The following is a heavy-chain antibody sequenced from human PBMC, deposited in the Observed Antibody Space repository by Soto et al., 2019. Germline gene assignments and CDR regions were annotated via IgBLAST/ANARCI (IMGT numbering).Heavy chain of an antibody. D-gene: IGHD6-6*01. CDR3: ARRGTISSAHHFDH. CDR1: GFTFSGYN. Sequence: QVQLVESGGGLVQPGGSLRLSCAASGFTFSGYNMSWIRQAPGKALEWVSYITSSGSNTFDAESVKGRFTISRDNTMNLLYLQMNSLSAEDTDVYYCARRGTISSAHHFDHWGQGTLVTVSS. J-gene: IGHJ4*02. CDR2: ITSSGSNT. V-gene: IGHV3-11*01.